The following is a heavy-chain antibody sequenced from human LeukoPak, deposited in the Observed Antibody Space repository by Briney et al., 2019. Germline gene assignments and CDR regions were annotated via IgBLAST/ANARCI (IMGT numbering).Heavy chain of an antibody. J-gene: IGHJ6*02. CDR3: ASGRIHYNGMDV. CDR2: ISSGTTV. D-gene: IGHD2-2*02. Sequence: PGGSLRLSCAASGFTFSSYAMSWVRQAPGKGLEWLSYISSGTTVYYAESVKGRFTISRDNAKNSLFLQMNSLRTEDTAVYFCASGRIHYNGMDVWGQGTTVTVSS. V-gene: IGHV3-48*04. CDR1: GFTFSSYA.